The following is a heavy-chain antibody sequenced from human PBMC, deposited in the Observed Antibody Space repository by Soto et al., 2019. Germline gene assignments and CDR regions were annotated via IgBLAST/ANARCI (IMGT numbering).Heavy chain of an antibody. CDR3: AKDISYFHQFDY. CDR2: ISGSGGST. D-gene: IGHD2-21*01. V-gene: IGHV3-23*01. Sequence: PVGSLRLSCAASGFTFSSYAMSWVRQAPGRGLEWVSAISGSGGSTYYADSVKGRFTISRDNSKNTLYLQMNSLRAEDTAVYYCAKDISYFHQFDYWGQGTLVTVSS. J-gene: IGHJ4*02. CDR1: GFTFSSYA.